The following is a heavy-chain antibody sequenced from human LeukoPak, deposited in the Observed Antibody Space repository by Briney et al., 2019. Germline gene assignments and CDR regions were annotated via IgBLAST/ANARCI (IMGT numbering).Heavy chain of an antibody. J-gene: IGHJ4*02. CDR1: GGSFSGYY. CDR3: ASTAMVSVYYFDY. D-gene: IGHD5-18*01. CDR2: INHSGST. Sequence: KPSETLSLTCAVYGGSFSGYYWSWIRQPPGKGLEWIGEINHSGSTNYNPSLKSRVTISIDTSKNQLSLKLSSVTAADTAVYYCASTAMVSVYYFDYWGQGTLVTVSS. V-gene: IGHV4-34*01.